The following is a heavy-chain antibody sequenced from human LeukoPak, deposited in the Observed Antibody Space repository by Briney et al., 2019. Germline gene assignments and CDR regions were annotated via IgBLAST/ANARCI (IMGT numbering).Heavy chain of an antibody. CDR1: GFTFSSYA. D-gene: IGHD3-9*01. J-gene: IGHJ4*02. V-gene: IGHV3-30*01. CDR3: ARLSPVLRYFDWLKADYYFDY. CDR2: ISYDGSNK. Sequence: GGSLRLSCAASGFTFSSYAMHWVRQAPGKGLEWVAVISYDGSNKYYADSVKGRFTISRDNSKDTLYLQMNSLRAEDTAVYYCARLSPVLRYFDWLKADYYFDYWGQGTLVTVSS.